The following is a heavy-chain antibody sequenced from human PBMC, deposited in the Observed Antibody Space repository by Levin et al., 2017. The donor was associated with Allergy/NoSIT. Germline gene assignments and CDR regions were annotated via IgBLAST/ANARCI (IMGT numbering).Heavy chain of an antibody. J-gene: IGHJ4*02. D-gene: IGHD1-1*01. Sequence: PGGSLRLSCAASGFIFRTYSMNWVRQAPGKGLEWVAYISSTSSNIYYADSVKGRFTISRDNAKNSLYLQMNSLRVEDTAVYYCARGFSTSETGNYWGQGTLVTVSS. CDR2: ISSTSSNI. CDR3: ARGFSTSETGNY. CDR1: GFIFRTYS. V-gene: IGHV3-48*01.